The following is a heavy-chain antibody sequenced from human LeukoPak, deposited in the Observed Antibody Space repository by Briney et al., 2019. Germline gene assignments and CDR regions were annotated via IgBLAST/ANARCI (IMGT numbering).Heavy chain of an antibody. D-gene: IGHD3-10*01. CDR2: TYYKSKWYN. J-gene: IGHJ6*03. CDR1: GDSVSSNSAA. CDR3: ARLLDRYGSGSYRLHPLYYMDV. Sequence: SQTLSLTCAVSGDSVSSNSAAWHWIKQSPSRGLEWLGRTYYKSKWYNDYALSVKSRITINPDTSENQFSLKLSSVTAADTAVYYCARLLDRYGSGSYRLHPLYYMDVWGKGTTVTVSS. V-gene: IGHV6-1*01.